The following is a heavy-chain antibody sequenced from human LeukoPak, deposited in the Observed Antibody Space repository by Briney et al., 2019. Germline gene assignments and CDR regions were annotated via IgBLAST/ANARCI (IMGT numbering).Heavy chain of an antibody. J-gene: IGHJ4*02. CDR3: AREYGGSDY. CDR1: GFIFSSYS. CDR2: ISTSSSYI. D-gene: IGHD4-23*01. Sequence: PGGSLRLSCAAPGFIFSSYSMNWVRQAPGKGLEWVSSISTSSSYIDYADSVKGRFTISRDNAKNSLYLQMNSLRAEDTAVYYCAREYGGSDYWGQGTLVTVSS. V-gene: IGHV3-21*01.